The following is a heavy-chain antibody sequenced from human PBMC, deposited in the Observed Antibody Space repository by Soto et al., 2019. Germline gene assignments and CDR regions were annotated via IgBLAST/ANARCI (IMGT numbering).Heavy chain of an antibody. CDR1: GYTFTDYY. CDR3: ARGFGSSWFDP. D-gene: IGHD3-10*01. J-gene: IGHJ5*02. Sequence: ASVKVSCKASGYTFTDYYMHWVRQAPGQGLEWMGWINPGSGGTNFAQKFQGRVTMTRDTSISTAYMEVSSLTSDDTAVYYCARGFGSSWFDPWGQGTLVTVSS. CDR2: INPGSGGT. V-gene: IGHV1-2*02.